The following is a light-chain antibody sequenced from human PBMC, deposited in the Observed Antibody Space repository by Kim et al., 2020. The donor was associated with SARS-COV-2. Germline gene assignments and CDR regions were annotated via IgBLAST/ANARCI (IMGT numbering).Light chain of an antibody. J-gene: IGKJ1*01. V-gene: IGKV3-15*01. CDR3: QQYDKWPPWT. CDR2: GAF. CDR1: HSVSTN. Sequence: EILMTQSPGTLSVFPGERATLFCRASHSVSTNLAWYHQKPGQAPRLLMYGAFLRAAGVPARFSGSGSGTEFTLTISSLQPEDFVVYYCQQYDKWPPWTFGQGTKVEIK.